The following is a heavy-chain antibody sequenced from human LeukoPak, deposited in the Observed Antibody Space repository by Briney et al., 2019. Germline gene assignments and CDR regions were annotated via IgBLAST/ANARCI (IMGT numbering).Heavy chain of an antibody. J-gene: IGHJ4*02. CDR2: INSDGSTT. D-gene: IGHD1-26*01. CDR1: VVSFSMNC. Sequence: GRTLRLSCAVSVVSFSMNCMQGVPQAPLKGLVCGSRINSDGSTTTYADYVKGRLTISRDNAKDTLYLQMNSLRPEDTAVYYCARVGASTGAYWGQGTLVTVSS. V-gene: IGHV3-74*01. CDR3: ARVGASTGAY.